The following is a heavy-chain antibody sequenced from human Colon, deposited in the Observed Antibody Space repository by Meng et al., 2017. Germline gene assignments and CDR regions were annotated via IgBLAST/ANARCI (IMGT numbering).Heavy chain of an antibody. V-gene: IGHV4-39*01. Sequence: QPQLQESGPGLVKPSETLPLPCSVSGDSISSSDSYWGWIRQSPGKGLEWIGSIGHSGFTYYTPSLESRVTVSVDTSRSQFSLELTSVTAADTAVYYCVRSRAWVRTGFDPWGQGTLVTVSS. CDR3: VRSRAWVRTGFDP. CDR1: GDSISSSDSY. D-gene: IGHD1/OR15-1a*01. CDR2: IGHSGFT. J-gene: IGHJ5*02.